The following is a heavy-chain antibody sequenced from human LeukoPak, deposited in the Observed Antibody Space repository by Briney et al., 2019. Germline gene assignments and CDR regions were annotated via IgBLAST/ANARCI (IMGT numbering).Heavy chain of an antibody. D-gene: IGHD4-23*01. J-gene: IGHJ6*03. CDR1: GGTFSSYA. V-gene: IGHV1-69*05. CDR3: ASNSAPYYYYMDV. Sequence: GASVTVSCKASGGTFSSYAISWVRQAPGQGLEWMGGIIPILGTANYAQKFQGRVTITTDESTNTAYMELSSLRSEDTAVYYCASNSAPYYYYMDVWGKGTTVTVSS. CDR2: IIPILGTA.